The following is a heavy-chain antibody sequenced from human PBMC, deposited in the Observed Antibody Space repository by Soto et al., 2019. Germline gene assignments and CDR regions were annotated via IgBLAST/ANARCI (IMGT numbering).Heavy chain of an antibody. J-gene: IGHJ5*02. CDR2: INPNSGGT. Sequence: ASVKVSCKASGYTFTGYYMHWVRQAPGQGLERMGWINPNSGGTNYAQKFQGWVTMTRDTSISTAYMELSRLRSDDTAVYYCARGSLMDCSSTSCSGGDWFDPWGQGTLVTVSS. D-gene: IGHD2-2*01. CDR1: GYTFTGYY. CDR3: ARGSLMDCSSTSCSGGDWFDP. V-gene: IGHV1-2*04.